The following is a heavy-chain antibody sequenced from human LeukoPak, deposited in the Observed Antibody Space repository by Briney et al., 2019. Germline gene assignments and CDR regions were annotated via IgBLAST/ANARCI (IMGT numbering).Heavy chain of an antibody. J-gene: IGHJ4*02. CDR1: GFTFSSYA. D-gene: IGHD6-19*01. CDR3: AREHLIQSIAVAGTMDY. V-gene: IGHV3-30*04. CDR2: ISSDGRNK. Sequence: PGRSLRLSCAASGFTFSSYAMHWVRQAPGKGLEWVAVISSDGRNKYHADSVKGRFTISRDNSKNTLYLQMNSLRAEDTAVYYCAREHLIQSIAVAGTMDYWGQGTLVTVSS.